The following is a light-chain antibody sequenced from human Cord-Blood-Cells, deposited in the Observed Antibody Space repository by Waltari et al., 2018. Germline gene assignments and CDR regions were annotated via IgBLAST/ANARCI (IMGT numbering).Light chain of an antibody. CDR2: GAS. CDR3: QQYNNWPWT. CDR1: QSISSN. J-gene: IGKJ1*01. V-gene: IGKV3-15*01. Sequence: EIVITQSPVTLSVSPGECATPSCMASQSISSNIAWYQQKPGQAHRLLIYGASTSATGNPARFSGSGSVTEFTLTISSLQSEDFAVYYCQQYNNWPWTFGQGTKVEIK.